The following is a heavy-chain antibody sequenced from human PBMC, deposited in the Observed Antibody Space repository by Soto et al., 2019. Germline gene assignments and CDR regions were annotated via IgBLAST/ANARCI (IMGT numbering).Heavy chain of an antibody. J-gene: IGHJ5*02. CDR1: GGSISSYG. D-gene: IGHD4-17*01. CDR3: ARMTTVTFNWFDP. V-gene: IGHV4-59*01. Sequence: SETLSLTCTVSGGSISSYGWSWIRQPPGKGLEWIGYIYYSGSTNYNPSLKSRVTISVDTSKNQFSLKLSSVTAADTAVYYCARMTTVTFNWFDPWGQGTLVTVSS. CDR2: IYYSGST.